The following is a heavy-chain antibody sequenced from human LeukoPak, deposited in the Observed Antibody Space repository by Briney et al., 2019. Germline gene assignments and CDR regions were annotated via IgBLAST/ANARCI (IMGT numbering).Heavy chain of an antibody. CDR2: INHSGST. J-gene: IGHJ3*02. V-gene: IGHV4-34*01. D-gene: IGHD6-19*01. CDR1: GGSFSGYY. CDR3: ARRYSSGWYIGAFDI. Sequence: PSETLSLTCVVYGGSFSGYYWSWIRQPPGKGLEWIGEINHSGSTNYNPSLKSRVTILVDTSKNQFSLKLSSVTAADTAVYYCARRYSSGWYIGAFDIWGQGTRVTVSS.